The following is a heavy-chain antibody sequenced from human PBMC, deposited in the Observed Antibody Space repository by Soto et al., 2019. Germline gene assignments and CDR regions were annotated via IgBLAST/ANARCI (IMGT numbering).Heavy chain of an antibody. Sequence: PLRLCYAAAGGTCISYGRRCVLKDPGKGLEWVAVISYDGSNKYYADSVKGRFTISRDNSKNTLYLQMNSLRAEDTAVYYCSDHIGSSGWYGCDVLAYWGQGTLVPVSS. CDR3: SDHIGSSGWYGCDVLAY. CDR1: GGTCISYG. CDR2: ISYDGSNK. J-gene: IGHJ4*02. V-gene: IGHV3-30*03. D-gene: IGHD6-13*01.